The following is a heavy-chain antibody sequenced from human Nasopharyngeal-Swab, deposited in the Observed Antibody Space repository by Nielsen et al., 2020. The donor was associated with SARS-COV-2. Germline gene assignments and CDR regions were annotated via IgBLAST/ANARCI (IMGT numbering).Heavy chain of an antibody. V-gene: IGHV4-39*01. Sequence: SETLSLTCTVSGGSISSYYWGWIRQPPGKGLEWIGSIYYSGSTISVDTSKNQFSLKLTSVTAADTAVYYCARLFATYYDILTGYKDAFDIWGQGTMVTVSS. CDR3: ARLFATYYDILTGYKDAFDI. CDR2: IYYSGS. CDR1: GGSISSYY. J-gene: IGHJ3*02. D-gene: IGHD3-9*01.